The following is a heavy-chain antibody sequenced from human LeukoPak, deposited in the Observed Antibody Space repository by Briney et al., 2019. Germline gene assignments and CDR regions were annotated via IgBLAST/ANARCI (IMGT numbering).Heavy chain of an antibody. CDR1: GGSISSGGYY. V-gene: IGHV4-31*03. CDR2: IYYSGST. Sequence: PSETLSLTCTVFGGSISSGGYYWSWIRQHPGKGLEWIGYIYYSGSTYYNPSLKSRVTISVDTSKNQFSLKLSSVTAADTAVYYCARDHNPYGDAFDIWGQGTMVTVSS. J-gene: IGHJ3*02. CDR3: ARDHNPYGDAFDI. D-gene: IGHD1-14*01.